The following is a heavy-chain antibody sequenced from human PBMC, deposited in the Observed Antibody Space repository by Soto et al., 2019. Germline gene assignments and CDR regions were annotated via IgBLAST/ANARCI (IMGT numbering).Heavy chain of an antibody. Sequence: QLQLQESGPGLVKPSETLSLTCTVSGGSISSSSYYWGWIRQPPGKGLEWIGSIYYSGSTYYNPSLKSRVTISVDTSKNQFSLKLSSVTAADTAVYYCARREVGASWGFDPWGQGTLVTVSS. CDR2: IYYSGST. CDR1: GGSISSSSYY. CDR3: ARREVGASWGFDP. V-gene: IGHV4-39*01. D-gene: IGHD1-26*01. J-gene: IGHJ5*02.